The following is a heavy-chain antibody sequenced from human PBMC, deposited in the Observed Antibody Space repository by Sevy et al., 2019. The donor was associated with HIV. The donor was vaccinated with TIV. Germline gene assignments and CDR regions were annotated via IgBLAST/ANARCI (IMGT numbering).Heavy chain of an antibody. Sequence: GGSLRLSCAASGFTFNTHAMTWVRQAPGKGLEWVSVISGPGLSTYYADSVKGRFTISRDNSKNTLYLQMNSLRADDTATYYCAKALNPALESMIEVVLRTLKGFDVWGQWTMVTVS. D-gene: IGHD3-22*01. V-gene: IGHV3-23*01. CDR2: ISGPGLST. J-gene: IGHJ3*01. CDR1: GFTFNTHA. CDR3: AKALNPALESMIEVVLRTLKGFDV.